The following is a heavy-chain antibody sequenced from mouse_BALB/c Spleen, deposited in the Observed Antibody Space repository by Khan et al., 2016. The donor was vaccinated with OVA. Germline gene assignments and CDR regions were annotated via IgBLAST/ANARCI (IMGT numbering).Heavy chain of an antibody. D-gene: IGHD2-1*01. CDR1: GYTFTNYG. CDR2: INTYPGEP. J-gene: IGHJ3*01. V-gene: IGHV9-3-1*01. CDR3: ARSNGNYWFAY. Sequence: QLVQSGPELKKPGETVKISCKASGYTFTNYGMNWVKQAPGKGLKWMGWINTYPGEPTYADDFKGRFAFSLETYASTASLQINNLKNEDTSTYFCARSNGNYWFAYWGQGTLVTVSA.